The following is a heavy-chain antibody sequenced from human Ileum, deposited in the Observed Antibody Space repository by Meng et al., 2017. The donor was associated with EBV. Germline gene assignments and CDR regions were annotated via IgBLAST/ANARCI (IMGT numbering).Heavy chain of an antibody. V-gene: IGHV3-74*01. CDR2: IDNDGTRT. J-gene: IGHJ4*02. CDR3: ARDLFWNQADY. D-gene: IGHD1-14*01. CDR1: GFTFSGYW. Sequence: GQRVDAGGGLVQPGGSLRLSCAASGFTFSGYWMHWVRQVPGKGLVWVSRIDNDGTRTYYADSVKGRFTISRDNAKNTLYLQMNSLRAEDTSVYYCARDLFWNQADYWGQGTLVTVSS.